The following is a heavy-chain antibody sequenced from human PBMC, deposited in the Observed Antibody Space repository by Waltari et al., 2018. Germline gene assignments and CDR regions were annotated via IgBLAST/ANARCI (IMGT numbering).Heavy chain of an antibody. CDR3: AKDMRRYCSGGSCRGFDY. D-gene: IGHD2-15*01. CDR1: GFTFSSYG. J-gene: IGHJ4*02. Sequence: QVQLVESGGGVVQPGRSLRLSCAASGFTFSSYGMHWVRQAPGKGLEWVAVISYDGSNKSYADSVKGRFTISRDNSKNTLYLQMNSLRAEDTAVYYCAKDMRRYCSGGSCRGFDYWGQGTLVTVSS. CDR2: ISYDGSNK. V-gene: IGHV3-30*18.